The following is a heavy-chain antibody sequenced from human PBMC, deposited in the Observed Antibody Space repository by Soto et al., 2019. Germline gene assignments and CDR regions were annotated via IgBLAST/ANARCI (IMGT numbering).Heavy chain of an antibody. D-gene: IGHD3-3*01. V-gene: IGHV3-7*03. CDR3: VRTYFDSWAFNFYGMDV. CDR2: IKQDGTEE. CDR1: GQTFNRYW. J-gene: IGHJ6*02. Sequence: DVQLAESGGGLVQPGGSLRLSCVASGQTFNRYWMSWVRQAPGKGLEWVANIKQDGTEEYYVDSVKGRFTISRDNAKKSLYLQMNSLRAEDTAMYYCVRTYFDSWAFNFYGMDVWGQGTTVTVSS.